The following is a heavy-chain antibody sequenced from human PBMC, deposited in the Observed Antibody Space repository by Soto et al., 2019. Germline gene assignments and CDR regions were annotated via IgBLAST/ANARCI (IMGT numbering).Heavy chain of an antibody. CDR2: ISYDGSNK. J-gene: IGHJ4*02. CDR3: AKAEVTYYYDSSGPDY. V-gene: IGHV3-30*18. CDR1: GFTFSSYG. Sequence: GGSLILSCAASGFTFSSYGMHWVRQAPGKGLEWVAVISYDGSNKYYADSVKGRFTISRDNSKNTLYLQMNSLRAEDTAVYYCAKAEVTYYYDSSGPDYWGQGTLVTVSS. D-gene: IGHD3-22*01.